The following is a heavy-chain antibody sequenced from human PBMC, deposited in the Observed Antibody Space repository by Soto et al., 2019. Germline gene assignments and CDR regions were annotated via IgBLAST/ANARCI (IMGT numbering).Heavy chain of an antibody. CDR1: GGSISSGGYS. J-gene: IGHJ4*02. CDR2: IYHSGST. CDR3: ARGEWLYPYYFDY. Sequence: LSLTCAVSGGSISSGGYSWSWIRQPPGKGLEWIGYIYHSGSTYYNPSLKSRVTISVDRSKNQFSLKLSSVTAADTAVYYGARGEWLYPYYFDYWGQGTLVTVSS. D-gene: IGHD3-3*01. V-gene: IGHV4-30-2*01.